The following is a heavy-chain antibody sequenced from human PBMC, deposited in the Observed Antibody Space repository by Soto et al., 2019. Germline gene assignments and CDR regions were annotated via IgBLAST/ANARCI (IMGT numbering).Heavy chain of an antibody. D-gene: IGHD3-3*01. CDR1: GFTFSSYS. J-gene: IGHJ4*02. CDR3: ARDPSYDFWSGYSTPYFDY. V-gene: IGHV3-21*01. CDR2: ISSSSSYM. Sequence: EVQLVESGGGLVEPGGSLRLSCAASGFTFSSYSMKWVRQAPGKGLEWVSSISSSSSYMYYADSVKGRFTISRDDAKDSLYLQMNSLRAEDTAVYYCARDPSYDFWSGYSTPYFDYWGQGTLVPVSS.